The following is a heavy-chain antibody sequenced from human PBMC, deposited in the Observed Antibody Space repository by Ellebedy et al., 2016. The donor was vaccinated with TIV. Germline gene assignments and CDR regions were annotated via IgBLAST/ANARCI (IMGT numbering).Heavy chain of an antibody. J-gene: IGHJ4*02. CDR1: GFTFSSYS. CDR3: AKDRHPFIITWYQNYFDY. V-gene: IGHV3-48*01. Sequence: GESLKISCAASGFTFSSYSMNWVRQAPGKGLEWVSYISSSSSSRYYADSVKGRFTISRDNAKNSLYLQMNSLRTEDTAIYHCAKDRHPFIITWYQNYFDYWGQGTLVTVSS. D-gene: IGHD6-13*01. CDR2: ISSSSSSR.